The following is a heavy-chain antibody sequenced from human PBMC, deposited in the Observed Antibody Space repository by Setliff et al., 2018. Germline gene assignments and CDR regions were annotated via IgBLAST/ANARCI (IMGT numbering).Heavy chain of an antibody. V-gene: IGHV3-7*01. CDR2: IKQDGSEK. Sequence: GGSLRLSCAASGFTFSSYWMSWVRQAPGKGLEWVANIKQDGSEKYYVDSVKGRFTIARDNAKNSLYLQMNSLRAEDMAVYYCARMMRPPWDCSGGSCYSRAFDYWGQGTLVTVSS. D-gene: IGHD2-15*01. CDR3: ARMMRPPWDCSGGSCYSRAFDY. CDR1: GFTFSSYW. J-gene: IGHJ4*02.